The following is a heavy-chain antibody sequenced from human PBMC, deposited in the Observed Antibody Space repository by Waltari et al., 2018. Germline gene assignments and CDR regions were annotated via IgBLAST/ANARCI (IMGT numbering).Heavy chain of an antibody. CDR2: INHDGGA. J-gene: IGHJ5*02. CDR3: AIRRCSVTNCYMRNWFDP. D-gene: IGHD2-2*02. CDR1: GGSFSGYY. Sequence: QVQLQQWGAGLLKPSETLSLTCAVYGGSFSGYYWTWIRQPPAKGLEWIGEINHDGGASDKPSIKSQATISVDTSKKQLSLILNYVTAADTAVYYCAIRRCSVTNCYMRNWFDPWGQGILVTVSS. V-gene: IGHV4-34*04.